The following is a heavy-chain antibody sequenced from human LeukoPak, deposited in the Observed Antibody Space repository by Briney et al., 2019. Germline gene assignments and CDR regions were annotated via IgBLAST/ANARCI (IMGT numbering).Heavy chain of an antibody. CDR3: ASAPDYGGRGAGAFDI. J-gene: IGHJ3*02. D-gene: IGHD4-23*01. CDR2: IYYSGST. Sequence: SETLSLTCTVPGGSISSYYWSWIRQPPGKGVEWLGYIYYSGSTNYNPSLKSRVTISVDTSKNQFSLKLTSVTAADTAVYYCASAPDYGGRGAGAFDIWGQGTMVTVSS. CDR1: GGSISSYY. V-gene: IGHV4-59*01.